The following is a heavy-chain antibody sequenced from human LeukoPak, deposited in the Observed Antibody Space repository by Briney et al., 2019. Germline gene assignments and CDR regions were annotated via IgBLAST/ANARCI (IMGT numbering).Heavy chain of an antibody. CDR3: ARTPPLERYYYIDV. V-gene: IGHV4-59*08. CDR2: IYYSGST. J-gene: IGHJ6*03. CDR1: VASLSNYF. Sequence: PSETLSLTRTVSVASLSNYFRSWIRQPPGKGLEWIGHIYYSGSTNYNPYLKSRVTFSVDTSNNQFSLNLSSVTAAATAVYYCARTPPLERYYYIDVWGKGTTVTVS.